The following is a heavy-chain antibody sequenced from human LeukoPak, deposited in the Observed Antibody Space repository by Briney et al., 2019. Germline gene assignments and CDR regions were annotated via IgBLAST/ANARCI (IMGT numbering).Heavy chain of an antibody. CDR3: ASSIAYCGGGCYSSFDY. CDR2: IIPIFGTA. Sequence: SVKVSCKASGGTFSSYAISWVRQAPGQGLEWMGGIIPIFGTANYAQKFQGGVTITADESTSTAYMELSSLRSEDTAVYYCASSIAYCGGGCYSSFDYWGQGTLVTVSS. J-gene: IGHJ4*02. CDR1: GGTFSSYA. D-gene: IGHD2-21*01. V-gene: IGHV1-69*13.